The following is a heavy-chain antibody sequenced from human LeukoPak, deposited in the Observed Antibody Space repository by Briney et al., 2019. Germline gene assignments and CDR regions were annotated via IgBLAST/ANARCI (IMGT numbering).Heavy chain of an antibody. J-gene: IGHJ5*02. Sequence: ASVKVSCKASGYTFTGYYMHWVRPAPGQGLEWMGWINPNSGGTNYAQKFQGRVTTTRDTSISTAYMELSRLRSDDTAVYYCAREFGYDSSGSTSNWFDPWGQGTLVTVSS. CDR1: GYTFTGYY. V-gene: IGHV1-2*02. D-gene: IGHD3-22*01. CDR2: INPNSGGT. CDR3: AREFGYDSSGSTSNWFDP.